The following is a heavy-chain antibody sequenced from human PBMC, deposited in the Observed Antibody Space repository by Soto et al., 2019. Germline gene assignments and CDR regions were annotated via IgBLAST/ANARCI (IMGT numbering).Heavy chain of an antibody. V-gene: IGHV4-59*01. CDR1: GGSISTYY. CDR2: IFYSDNT. D-gene: IGHD3-3*01. Sequence: SETLSLTCTVSGGSISTYYWSWVRQSPGKGLEWIGYIFYSDNTNYNPSLKSRVTISVDTSKNQFSLKLTSVTAADTAVYFCARGGETYYDFWSGFSPIDYWGQGALVSVSS. CDR3: ARGGETYYDFWSGFSPIDY. J-gene: IGHJ4*02.